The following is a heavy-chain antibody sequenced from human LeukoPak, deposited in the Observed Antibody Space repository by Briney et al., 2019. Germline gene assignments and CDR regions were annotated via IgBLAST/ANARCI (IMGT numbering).Heavy chain of an antibody. CDR3: ARGRRPVGGKRYFDY. D-gene: IGHD1-26*01. J-gene: IGHJ4*02. CDR2: ISYGGST. Sequence: PSETLSLTCTVSGDSISSKSYYWGWFRQPPGKGLEWIGSISYGGSTYYNPSLKSPVTISVDTSKNQFALKLSSVTAADTAVYYCARGRRPVGGKRYFDYWGQGTLVTVSS. CDR1: GDSISSKSYY. V-gene: IGHV4-39*01.